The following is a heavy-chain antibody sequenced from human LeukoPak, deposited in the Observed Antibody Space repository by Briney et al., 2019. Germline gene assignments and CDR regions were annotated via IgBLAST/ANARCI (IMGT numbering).Heavy chain of an antibody. V-gene: IGHV4-34*01. J-gene: IGHJ4*02. CDR1: GGSFSGYY. Sequence: SETLSLTCAVYGGSFSGYYWSWIRQPPGKGLEWIGEINHSGSTNYNPSLKSRVTISVDTSKNQFSLKLSSVTAADTAVYYCARGPAAAGRAIPFNYWGQGTLVTVSS. D-gene: IGHD6-13*01. CDR3: ARGPAAAGRAIPFNY. CDR2: INHSGST.